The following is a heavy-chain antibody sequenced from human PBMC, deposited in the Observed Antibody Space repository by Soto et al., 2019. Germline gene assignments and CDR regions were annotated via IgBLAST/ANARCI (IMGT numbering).Heavy chain of an antibody. CDR3: AAKLGTTHYFDF. CDR1: GDPVSSGSYY. J-gene: IGHJ4*02. D-gene: IGHD7-27*01. CDR2: IYHTGST. Sequence: QVQLQESGPGLVQPSQTLSLTCSVSGDPVSSGSYYWTWVRQHPVKGLEWIRYIYHTGSTYYNPSLQSRLIMSIDTSKNQFSVHLYSVTAADTAVYFCAAKLGTTHYFDFWGQGSLVAVSS. V-gene: IGHV4-31*03.